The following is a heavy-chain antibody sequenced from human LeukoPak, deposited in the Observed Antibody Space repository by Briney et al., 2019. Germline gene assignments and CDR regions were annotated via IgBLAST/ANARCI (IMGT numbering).Heavy chain of an antibody. V-gene: IGHV3-53*01. CDR1: GFTFSSYG. J-gene: IGHJ2*01. Sequence: TGGSLRLSCAASGFTFSSYGMNWVRQAPGKGLEWVSVIYSGGSTYYADSVKGRFTISRDNYKNTLYLQMNSLTAEDTAVYYCARAPANHYYDSSGYWYFDLWGRGTLVTVSS. CDR2: IYSGGST. D-gene: IGHD3-22*01. CDR3: ARAPANHYYDSSGYWYFDL.